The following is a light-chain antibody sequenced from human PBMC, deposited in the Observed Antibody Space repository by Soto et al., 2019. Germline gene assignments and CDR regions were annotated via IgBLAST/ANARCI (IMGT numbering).Light chain of an antibody. Sequence: EIVLTQSPGTLSLSPGERATLSCRASQSVSRSYLAWYQQKPGQAPRLLIYGASSRATGIPDRFSGSGSGTDFILTISKLGPEDSAVYYCQQYDGSPPFTFGPGTKVDIK. V-gene: IGKV3-20*01. CDR2: GAS. CDR1: QSVSRSY. J-gene: IGKJ3*01. CDR3: QQYDGSPPFT.